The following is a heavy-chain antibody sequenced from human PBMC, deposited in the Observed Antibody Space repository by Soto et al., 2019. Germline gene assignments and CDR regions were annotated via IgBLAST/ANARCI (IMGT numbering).Heavy chain of an antibody. V-gene: IGHV3-23*01. D-gene: IGHD6-19*01. J-gene: IGHJ4*02. CDR3: AKDLWRFTGYSSGWYYFDY. Sequence: EVQLLESGGGLVQPGGSLRLSCAASGFNFSSYAMTWVRQAPGKGLEWVSVISGSGGGTYYAASVKGRFTISRDNSKNTLYLQINSRRAEDTAVYYCAKDLWRFTGYSSGWYYFDYWGQGTLVTVSS. CDR2: ISGSGGGT. CDR1: GFNFSSYA.